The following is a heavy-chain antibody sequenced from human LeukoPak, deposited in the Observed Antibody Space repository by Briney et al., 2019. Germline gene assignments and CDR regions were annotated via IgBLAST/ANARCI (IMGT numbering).Heavy chain of an antibody. V-gene: IGHV4-59*01. CDR2: ILYNGST. CDR3: AGDTVGYDS. Sequence: SETLSLTCTVSGASISSYYWNWIRQPPGKGLEWIGSILYNGSTNYNPSLKSRVSISIDTSKKQFALKLSSVTAADTAVYYCAGDTVGYDSWGQGTLVTVSS. D-gene: IGHD4-23*01. CDR1: GASISSYY. J-gene: IGHJ4*02.